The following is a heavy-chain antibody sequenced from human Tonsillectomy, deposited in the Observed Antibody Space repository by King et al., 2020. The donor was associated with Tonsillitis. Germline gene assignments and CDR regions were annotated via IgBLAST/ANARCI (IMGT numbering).Heavy chain of an antibody. CDR2: ILHSGST. CDR3: ARHPIWWSDRRSVWFDP. J-gene: IGHJ5*02. Sequence: LQLQESGPGLVKPSETLSLSCSVSGDSIRTDNYLWGWIRQPPGQGLEWIGSILHSGSTYYNPSLRSRVTISVDTSKIRFSLKVRSVTAADTAVYYCARHPIWWSDRRSVWFDPWGQGTLVTVSS. V-gene: IGHV4-39*07. CDR1: GDSIRTDNYL. D-gene: IGHD2-8*02.